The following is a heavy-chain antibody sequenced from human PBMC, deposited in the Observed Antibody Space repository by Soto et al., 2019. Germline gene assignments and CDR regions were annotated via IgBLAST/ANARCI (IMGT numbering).Heavy chain of an antibody. V-gene: IGHV4-61*01. Sequence: SETLSLTCPVSGGSVSSGSYYWSWIRQPPGKGLEWIGYIYYSGSTNYNPSLKSRVTISVDTSKNQFSLKLSSVTAADTAVYYCARDYYYYGMDVWGQGTTVTVSS. J-gene: IGHJ6*02. CDR1: GGSVSSGSYY. CDR2: IYYSGST. CDR3: ARDYYYYGMDV.